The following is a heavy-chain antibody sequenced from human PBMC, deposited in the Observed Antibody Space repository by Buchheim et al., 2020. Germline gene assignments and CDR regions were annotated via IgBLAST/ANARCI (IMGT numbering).Heavy chain of an antibody. V-gene: IGHV3-30*18. D-gene: IGHD3-10*01. CDR2: ISYDGSNK. CDR3: AKMPYGSGSSYRYGMDV. Sequence: VQLLESGGGLVQPGGSLRLSCAASGFTFSSYGMHWVRQAPGKGLEWVAVISYDGSNKYYADSVKGRFTISRDNSKHTLYLQMNSLRAEDTAVYYCAKMPYGSGSSYRYGMDVWGQGTT. CDR1: GFTFSSYG. J-gene: IGHJ6*02.